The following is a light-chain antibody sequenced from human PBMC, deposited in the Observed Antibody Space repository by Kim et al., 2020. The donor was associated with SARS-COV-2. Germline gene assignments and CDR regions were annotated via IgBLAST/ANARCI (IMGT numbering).Light chain of an antibody. CDR3: QSYDSSLSGSRV. J-gene: IGLJ2*01. V-gene: IGLV1-40*01. Sequence: VTDSWTGSSSNIGAGYDVHWDQQLPGTAPKLLIDGNSNRPSGVPDRFSGSKSGTSASLAITGLQAEDEADYYCQSYDSSLSGSRVFGGGTQLTVL. CDR2: GNS. CDR1: SSNIGAGYD.